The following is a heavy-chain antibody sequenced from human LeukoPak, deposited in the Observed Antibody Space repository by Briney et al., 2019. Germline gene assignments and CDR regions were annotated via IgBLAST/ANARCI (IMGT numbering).Heavy chain of an antibody. CDR3: ARHGINYYDSSGYYLNWFDP. Sequence: GESLKISCKVSGYSFTSYWIGWVRQMPGKGLEWMGIIYPGDSDTRYSPSFQGQVTISADKSISTAYLQWSSLKASDTAMYYCARHGINYYDSSGYYLNWFDPWGQGTLVTVSS. D-gene: IGHD3-22*01. J-gene: IGHJ5*02. V-gene: IGHV5-51*01. CDR2: IYPGDSDT. CDR1: GYSFTSYW.